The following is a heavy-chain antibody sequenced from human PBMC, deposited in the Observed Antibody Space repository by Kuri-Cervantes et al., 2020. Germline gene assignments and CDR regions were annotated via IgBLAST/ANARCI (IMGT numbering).Heavy chain of an antibody. CDR1: GYTLTELS. Sequence: SVKVSCKVSGYTLTELSMHWVRQAPGKGLEWMGGIIPIFGTANYAQKFQGRVTITADESTSTAYMELSSLRSEDTAVYYCARAADFWSGYNYYYMDVWGQGTLVTVSS. V-gene: IGHV1-69*13. J-gene: IGHJ6*03. CDR3: ARAADFWSGYNYYYMDV. D-gene: IGHD3-3*01. CDR2: IIPIFGTA.